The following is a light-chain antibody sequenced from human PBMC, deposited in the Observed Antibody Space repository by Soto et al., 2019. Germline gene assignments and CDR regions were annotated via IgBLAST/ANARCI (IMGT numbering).Light chain of an antibody. V-gene: IGKV3-20*01. CDR3: QQYADSPRT. Sequence: EIVLTQSPGTLSLSPGDRATLSCRDSQSVTSRYLAWHQQKPGQAPRLLIYGASSRATGIPDRFSGSGSGTDFTLTISRLEPEDFAVYYCQQYADSPRTFGPGTKVEIK. J-gene: IGKJ1*01. CDR2: GAS. CDR1: QSVTSRY.